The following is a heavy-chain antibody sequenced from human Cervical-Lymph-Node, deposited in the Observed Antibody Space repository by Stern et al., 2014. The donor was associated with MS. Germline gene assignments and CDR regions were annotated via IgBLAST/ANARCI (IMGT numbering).Heavy chain of an antibody. CDR3: ARLSFSRGIY. V-gene: IGHV4-39*01. CDR2: IYYSGST. J-gene: IGHJ4*02. CDR1: GGSVSTRNYY. D-gene: IGHD1-1*01. Sequence: MQLVESGPGLVKPSETLSLTCAVSGGSVSTRNYYWGWIRQPPGKGLQWIASIYYSGSTYYNPSLESRVTISVDTSENQFSLRLTSVTAADTAVYYCARLSFSRGIYWGQGTLVTVSS.